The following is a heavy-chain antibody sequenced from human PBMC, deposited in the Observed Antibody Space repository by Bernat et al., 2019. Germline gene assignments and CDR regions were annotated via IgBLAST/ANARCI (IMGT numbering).Heavy chain of an antibody. CDR3: ARAGGYCSSTSCYAFDI. CDR1: GGTFSSYA. Sequence: QVQLVQSGAEVKKPGSSVKVSCKASGGTFSSYAISWVRQAPGQGLEWMGGIIPIFGTANYAQKFQGRVTMTEDESTSTAYMGLSSLRSEDTAVYYCARAGGYCSSTSCYAFDIWGQGTMVTVSS. V-gene: IGHV1-69*01. J-gene: IGHJ3*02. CDR2: IIPIFGTA. D-gene: IGHD2-2*01.